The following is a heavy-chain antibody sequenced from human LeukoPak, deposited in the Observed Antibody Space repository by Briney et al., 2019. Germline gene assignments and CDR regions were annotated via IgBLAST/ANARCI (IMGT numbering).Heavy chain of an antibody. Sequence: GGSLRLSCAASGFTFSSHWRSCVRQAPGKGLEWVANIKQDGSATYYVDSVKGRFTISRDNAKNSLYLQMNSLRAEDTAVYYCAREEHWGQGTLVTVSS. CDR2: IKQDGSAT. CDR3: AREEH. J-gene: IGHJ4*02. V-gene: IGHV3-7*01. CDR1: GFTFSSHW.